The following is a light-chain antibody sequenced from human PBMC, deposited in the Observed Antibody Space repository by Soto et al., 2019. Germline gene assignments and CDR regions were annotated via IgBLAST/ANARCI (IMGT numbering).Light chain of an antibody. V-gene: IGKV3-11*01. Sequence: EIVLTQSPATLSLSPGERATLSCRASQSVSSHLAWYQQKAGQAHRLLIHDASNRATGIPARFSGSGSGTDFTLTISSLQAEDVGFYDCPQYYSTPRTFGNGTAVEIK. CDR2: DAS. J-gene: IGKJ1*01. CDR3: PQYYSTPRT. CDR1: QSVSSH.